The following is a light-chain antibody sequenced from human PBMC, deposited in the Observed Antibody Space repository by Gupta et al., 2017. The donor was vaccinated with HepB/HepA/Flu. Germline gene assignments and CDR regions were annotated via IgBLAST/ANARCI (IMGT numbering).Light chain of an antibody. Sequence: QSILTQPPSVSGAAGQSVIISCTGTSSNIGADYRVHWYQKVPGTGPKLLIHHNNLRSSGVPGRFSGSKSGTSASLTITGLQAEDEAEYYCQSYDTGHVLFGGGTKLTVL. CDR1: SSNIGADYR. J-gene: IGLJ2*01. V-gene: IGLV1-40*01. CDR2: HNN. CDR3: QSYDTGHVL.